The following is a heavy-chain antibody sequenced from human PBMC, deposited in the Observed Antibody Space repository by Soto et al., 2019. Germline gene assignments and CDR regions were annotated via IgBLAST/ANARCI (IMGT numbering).Heavy chain of an antibody. D-gene: IGHD3-3*01. J-gene: IGHJ6*02. CDR2: MNPSTGNT. CDR1: GYTFTTCD. CDR3: AADAHRDDFWSSYPYYYYSMDV. Sequence: ASVKVSCKASGYTFTTCDIPWVRQAPGQGLEWMGWMNPSTGNTGYAQKFQGRVTITRDMSTNTAYMELSGLRPEDTAIYYCAADAHRDDFWSSYPYYYYSMDVWGQGTTVTVSS. V-gene: IGHV1-8*01.